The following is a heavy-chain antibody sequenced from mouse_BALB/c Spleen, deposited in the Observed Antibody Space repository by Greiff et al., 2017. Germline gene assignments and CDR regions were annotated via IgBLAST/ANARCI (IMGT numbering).Heavy chain of an antibody. CDR2: IDPANGNT. CDR3: ARSGGYYWYFDV. CDR1: GFNIKDTY. J-gene: IGHJ1*01. D-gene: IGHD1-1*02. V-gene: IGHV14-3*02. Sequence: EVQGVESGAELVKPGASVKLSCTASGFNIKDTYMHWVKQRPEQGLEWIGRIDPANGNTKYDPKFQGKATITADTSSNTAYLQLSSLTSEDTAVYYCARSGGYYWYFDVWGAGTTVTVSS.